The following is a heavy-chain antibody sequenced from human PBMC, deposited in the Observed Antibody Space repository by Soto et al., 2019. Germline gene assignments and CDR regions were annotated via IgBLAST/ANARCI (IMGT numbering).Heavy chain of an antibody. J-gene: IGHJ4*02. CDR2: INHSGST. D-gene: IGHD6-19*01. V-gene: IGHV4-34*01. CDR3: AKLAVAGRDPLDY. Sequence: QVQLQQWGARLLKSSETLSLTCAVYGGSFRGYYWNWIRQPPGKGLEWIGEINHSGSTNYSPSLKSRVTIPVDTSKNQFSLKLSSVTAADTAVYYCAKLAVAGRDPLDYWGQGTLVTVSS. CDR1: GGSFRGYY.